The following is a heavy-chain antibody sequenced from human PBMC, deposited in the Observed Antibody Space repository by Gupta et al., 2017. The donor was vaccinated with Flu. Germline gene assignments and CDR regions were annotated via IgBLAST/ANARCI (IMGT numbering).Heavy chain of an antibody. CDR3: ARVEVAGDWRHAADYIDG. J-gene: IGHJ6*03. D-gene: IGHD2-21*02. CDR2: ISSSSAYP. V-gene: IGHV3-21*06. Sequence: EVHLEESGGGLGKPGESLRLSCVGSGFSFKNYIMSWVRQVPGKGLEGVSSISSSSAYPHYAPPVKGRFNITRDTAENSLFFATRGVSAAATTMSYCARVEVAGDWRHAADYIDG. CDR1: GFSFKNYI.